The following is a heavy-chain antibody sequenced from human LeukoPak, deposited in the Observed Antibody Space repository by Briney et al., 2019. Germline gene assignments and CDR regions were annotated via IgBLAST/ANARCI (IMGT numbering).Heavy chain of an antibody. V-gene: IGHV4-38-2*02. CDR2: VYHTGSS. Sequence: SETLSLTCIVSGDSLSSGHYWGWIRQPPGKGLEWIGSVYHTGSSYYNPSLKSRVTISVDTSKNQFSLKLSSVTAADTAVYYCARDGWELTGFDYWGQGTLVTVSS. CDR1: GDSLSSGHY. D-gene: IGHD1-26*01. CDR3: ARDGWELTGFDY. J-gene: IGHJ4*02.